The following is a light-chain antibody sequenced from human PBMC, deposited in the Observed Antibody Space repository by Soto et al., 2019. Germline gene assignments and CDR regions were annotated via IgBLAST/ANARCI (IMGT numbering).Light chain of an antibody. CDR3: SSYTSSSSVI. CDR1: SSYVGAYDY. CDR2: DVK. V-gene: IGLV2-14*01. Sequence: QSALTQPASVSGSPGQSIAISCTGTSSYVGAYDYVSWYQQHPGKAPKLMIYDVKYRPSGVSKRFSGSKSGNTASLTISGLQAEDEADYYGSSYTSSSSVIFGGGTKLTVL. J-gene: IGLJ2*01.